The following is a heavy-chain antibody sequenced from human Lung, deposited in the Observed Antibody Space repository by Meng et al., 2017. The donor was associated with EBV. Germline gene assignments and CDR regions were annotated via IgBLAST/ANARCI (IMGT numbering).Heavy chain of an antibody. CDR1: DGSFSGSY. Sequence: VHFKVGGAGFLRPSETLALTGYVYDGSFSGSYWSWISQPPGKGLEWIGEINHSGSTNYNPSLKSRVTISVDTSKNQFSLKLNSVTAADTAVYYCARVNLRAQLYHQLPYFDFWGQGTLVTVSS. J-gene: IGHJ4*02. V-gene: IGHV4-34*01. D-gene: IGHD3-16*02. CDR2: INHSGST. CDR3: ARVNLRAQLYHQLPYFDF.